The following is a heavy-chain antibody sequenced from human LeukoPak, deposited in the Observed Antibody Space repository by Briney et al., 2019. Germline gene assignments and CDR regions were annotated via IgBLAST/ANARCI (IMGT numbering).Heavy chain of an antibody. CDR3: ATGYSSTWYYFDY. CDR2: IYHSGST. CDR1: GDSISSYY. Sequence: PSETLSLTCTVSGDSISSYYWSWIRQPPGKGLEWIGYIYHSGSTNYNPSLKGRVTISADTSKDQFSLKLASVTAADTAVYYCATGYSSTWYYFDYWGQGTLVTVPS. D-gene: IGHD6-13*01. V-gene: IGHV4-59*01. J-gene: IGHJ4*02.